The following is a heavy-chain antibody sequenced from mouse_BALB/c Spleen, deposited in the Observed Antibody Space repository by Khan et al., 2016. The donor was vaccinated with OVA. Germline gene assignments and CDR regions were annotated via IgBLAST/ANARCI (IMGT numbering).Heavy chain of an antibody. J-gene: IGHJ3*01. Sequence: QVQLQQSGAELAKPGASVKMSCKASGYTFTTYWMHWVKQRPGQGLEWIGYIDPSTGYTEYNQKFKDKATLTTDKSSSPAYMQLSSLTSEDSAVDHCAVRGLYGIWAYGGQGT. CDR3: AVRGLYGIWAY. CDR1: GYTFTTYW. V-gene: IGHV1-7*01. CDR2: IDPSTGYT. D-gene: IGHD2-1*01.